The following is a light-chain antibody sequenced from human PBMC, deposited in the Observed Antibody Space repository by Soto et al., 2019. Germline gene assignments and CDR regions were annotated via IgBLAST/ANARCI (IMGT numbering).Light chain of an antibody. V-gene: IGKV1-8*01. Sequence: AIRMTQSPSSFSASTGDRVTITCRASQGISSYLAWYQQKPGKAPKLLIYAASTLQSGVPSRFSGSGSGTDFTLTISSLQPDDFATYYCQQYNSYSMYTFGQGTKVDIK. J-gene: IGKJ2*01. CDR3: QQYNSYSMYT. CDR2: AAS. CDR1: QGISSY.